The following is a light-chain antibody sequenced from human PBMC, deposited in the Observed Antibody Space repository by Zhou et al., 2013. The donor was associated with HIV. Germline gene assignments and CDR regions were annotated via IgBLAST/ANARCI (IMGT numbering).Light chain of an antibody. CDR2: GAS. Sequence: IVMTQSPATLSLSPGETATLSCRASQTLDTNLAWYQQQPGQAPRLLIYGASTRATGIPARFSGSGSGTDFTLTISSLQSEDFAVYYCQQYNRWPPLTFGGGTQVEIK. V-gene: IGKV3-15*01. CDR1: QTLDTN. CDR3: QQYNRWPPLT. J-gene: IGKJ4*01.